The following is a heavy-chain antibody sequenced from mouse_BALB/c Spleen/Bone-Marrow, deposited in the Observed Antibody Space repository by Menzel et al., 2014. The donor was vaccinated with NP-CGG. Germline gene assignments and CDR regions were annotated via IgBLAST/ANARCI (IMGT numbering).Heavy chain of an antibody. Sequence: EVQVVESGGGLVQPGGPRKLSCAASGFTFSSFAMHWVRQAPEKGLEWVAYISSGSSTIYYADTVMGRFTISRDNPKNTLFLQMTSLRSEDTAMYYCARSDSSSGYFDYWGQGTTLTVSS. CDR3: ARSDSSSGYFDY. V-gene: IGHV5-17*02. D-gene: IGHD1-1*01. CDR1: GFTFSSFA. J-gene: IGHJ2*01. CDR2: ISSGSSTI.